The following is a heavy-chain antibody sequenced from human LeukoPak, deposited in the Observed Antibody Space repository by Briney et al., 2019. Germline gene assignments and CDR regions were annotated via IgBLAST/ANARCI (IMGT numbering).Heavy chain of an antibody. V-gene: IGHV4-61*01. J-gene: IGHJ4*02. CDR3: ARNTYYDILTGYTGVFYFDY. D-gene: IGHD3-9*01. CDR2: IYYSGST. Sequence: SETLSLTCTVSGGSISSSSYYWTWIRQPPGTGLEWIGYIYYSGSTNYNPSLKSRVTISVDTSKNQFSLKLASVTAADTAVYYCARNTYYDILTGYTGVFYFDYWGQGTLVTVSS. CDR1: GGSISSSSYY.